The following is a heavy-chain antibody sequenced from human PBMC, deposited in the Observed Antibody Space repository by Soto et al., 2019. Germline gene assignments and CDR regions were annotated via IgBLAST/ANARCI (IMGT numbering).Heavy chain of an antibody. V-gene: IGHV3-48*03. D-gene: IGHD6-13*01. CDR2: ISSSGSTI. CDR1: GFTFSSYE. Sequence: GGSLRLSCAASGFTFSSYEMNWVRQAPGKGLEWVSYISSSGSTIYYTDSVKGRFTISRDNAKKSLYLQMNSLRAEDTAVYYCVRFGGAAAGPGDYWGQGTLVTVSS. J-gene: IGHJ4*02. CDR3: VRFGGAAAGPGDY.